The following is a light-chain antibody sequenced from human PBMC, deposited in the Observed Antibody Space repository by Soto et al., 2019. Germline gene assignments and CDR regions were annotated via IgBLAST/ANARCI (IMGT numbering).Light chain of an antibody. CDR1: SSDVGGYIY. V-gene: IGLV2-14*01. CDR3: SSYTTGSSVYV. J-gene: IGLJ1*01. CDR2: EVS. Sequence: QSVLTQPASVSGSPGQSITISCTGTSSDVGGYIYVSWYQQHPGKAPKLVIYEVSNRPSGVSARFSCSKSGNTASLTISGLQAEDEADYFCSSYTTGSSVYVFGSGTKVTVL.